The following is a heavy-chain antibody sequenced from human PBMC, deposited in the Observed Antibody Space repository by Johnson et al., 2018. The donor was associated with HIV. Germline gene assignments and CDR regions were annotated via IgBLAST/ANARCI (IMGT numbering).Heavy chain of an antibody. V-gene: IGHV3-66*02. CDR3: AREWELLGSAFDI. J-gene: IGHJ3*02. Sequence: VQLVESGGGLVQPGGSLRLSCAASGFTVSSNYMSWVRQAPGKGLAWVSVIYSGGSLYYADPVKGRFTISRDNSKNTLYLQRNSLRAEDTAVYYCAREWELLGSAFDIWGQGTMVSVSS. CDR2: IYSGGSL. CDR1: GFTVSSNY. D-gene: IGHD1-26*01.